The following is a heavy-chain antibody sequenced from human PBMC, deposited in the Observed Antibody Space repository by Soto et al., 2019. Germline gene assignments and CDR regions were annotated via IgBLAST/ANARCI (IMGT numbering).Heavy chain of an antibody. CDR3: AKVSVDCGGDCYHWDLDY. CDR1: GFTFSSYG. Sequence: QVQLVESGGGVVQPGRSLRLSCAASGFTFSSYGMHWVRQAPGKGLEWVAVISYDGSNKYYADSVKGRFTISRDNSKNTLYLQMNSLRAEDTAVYYCAKVSVDCGGDCYHWDLDYWGQGTLVTVSS. J-gene: IGHJ4*02. D-gene: IGHD2-21*01. CDR2: ISYDGSNK. V-gene: IGHV3-30*18.